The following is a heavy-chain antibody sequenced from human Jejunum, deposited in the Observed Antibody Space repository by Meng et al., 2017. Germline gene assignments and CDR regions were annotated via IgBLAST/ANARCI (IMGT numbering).Heavy chain of an antibody. J-gene: IGHJ6*02. CDR2: ISSDGSP. D-gene: IGHD1-14*01. CDR3: AKILSLPLRGRVRTTVRTYTLDG. Sequence: GESLKISCAASGFTLSPYGMSWVRQAPGKGPEWVSIISSDGSPYYADSVKGRFTISRDNSKYTLYLQMNSLRVEDTAVYFCAKILSLPLRGRVRTTVRTYTLDGWGQGTTVTVSS. V-gene: IGHV3-23*01. CDR1: GFTLSPYG.